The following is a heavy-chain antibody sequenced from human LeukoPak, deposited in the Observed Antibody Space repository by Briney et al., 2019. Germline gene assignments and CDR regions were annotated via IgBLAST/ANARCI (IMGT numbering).Heavy chain of an antibody. J-gene: IGHJ5*02. Sequence: ASVKVSCKASGYTFTSYDINWVRQATGQGLEWMGWMNPNSGNTGYAQKFQGRVTMTRNTSISTAYMELSSLRSEDTAVYYCARQGSVLLWFGGSNWFDPWGQGTLVTVSS. CDR2: MNPNSGNT. D-gene: IGHD3-10*01. CDR3: ARQGSVLLWFGGSNWFDP. CDR1: GYTFTSYD. V-gene: IGHV1-8*01.